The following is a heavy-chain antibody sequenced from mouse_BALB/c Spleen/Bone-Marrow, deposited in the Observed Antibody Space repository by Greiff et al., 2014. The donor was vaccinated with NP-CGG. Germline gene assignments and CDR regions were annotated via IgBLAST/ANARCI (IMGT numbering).Heavy chain of an antibody. CDR2: IFPGDGDT. CDR1: GYAFNSSW. J-gene: IGHJ2*01. Sequence: VKLMESGPELVKPGASVKISCTASGYAFNSSWMNWVKQRPGQGLEWIGRIFPGDGDTNYDGKFRGKATLTADKSSNTAYMQLSSLTSVDSAVYFCARLGYSGYWGQGTALTVSS. D-gene: IGHD1-3*01. CDR3: ARLGYSGY. V-gene: IGHV1-82*01.